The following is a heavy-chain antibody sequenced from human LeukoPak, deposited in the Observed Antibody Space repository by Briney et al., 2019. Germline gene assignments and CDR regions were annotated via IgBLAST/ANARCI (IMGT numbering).Heavy chain of an antibody. J-gene: IGHJ3*02. Sequence: ASVKVSCKASGGTFSSYAISWVRQAPGQGLEWMGGIIPIFGTANYAQKFQGRVTIITDESTSTAYMELSSLRSEDTAVYYCARAKVVPAAMGAFDIWGQGTMVTVSS. V-gene: IGHV1-69*05. D-gene: IGHD2-2*01. CDR3: ARAKVVPAAMGAFDI. CDR1: GGTFSSYA. CDR2: IIPIFGTA.